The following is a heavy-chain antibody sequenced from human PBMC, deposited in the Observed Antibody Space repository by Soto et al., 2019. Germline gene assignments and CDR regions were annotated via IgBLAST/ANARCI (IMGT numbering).Heavy chain of an antibody. J-gene: IGHJ3*01. D-gene: IGHD3-22*01. CDR2: IYHSGTT. CDR3: ARSLAMIVVSGAFDF. CDR1: GGSISTSNW. Sequence: QVQLQESGPGLVKPSGTLTLTCAVSGGSISTSNWWSWLRQPPGKGLEWIGEIYHSGTTNYNPSLKSRVTISVDKSKNQFSLKLTSVTAADTAVYYCARSLAMIVVSGAFDFWGQGTMVTVSS. V-gene: IGHV4-4*02.